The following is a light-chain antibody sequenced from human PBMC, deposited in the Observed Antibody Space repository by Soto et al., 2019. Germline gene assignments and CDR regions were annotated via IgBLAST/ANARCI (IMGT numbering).Light chain of an antibody. CDR3: GTWDSSPSTVV. J-gene: IGLJ1*01. V-gene: IGLV1-51*01. Sequence: QSVLTQPPSVSAAPGQKVTIPCSGTDSNIGKNYVSWYQQFPGTVPKVLIYDNNNRPSGIPDRFSGSKSGTSATLGITGLQTGDEADYYCGTWDSSPSTVVFGAGTKVTVL. CDR2: DNN. CDR1: DSNIGKNY.